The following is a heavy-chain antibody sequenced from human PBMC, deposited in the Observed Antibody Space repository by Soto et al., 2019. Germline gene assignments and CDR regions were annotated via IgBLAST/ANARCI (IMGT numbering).Heavy chain of an antibody. D-gene: IGHD6-19*01. J-gene: IGHJ4*02. CDR2: MYNIGST. V-gene: IGHV4-59*08. CDR3: ARHVNLPLAGTGFDY. Sequence: ETLSLTCTVSGGSISGYDWSWLRQPPGKGLEWIGYMYNIGSTNYNPSLRSRVTMSIDTSQEQFSLKLTSVTATDTAVYYCARHVNLPLAGTGFDYWGQGTLVTVSS. CDR1: GGSISGYD.